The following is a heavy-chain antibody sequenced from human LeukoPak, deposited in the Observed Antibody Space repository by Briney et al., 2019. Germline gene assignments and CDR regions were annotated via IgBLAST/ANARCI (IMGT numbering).Heavy chain of an antibody. CDR2: TYYRSKWYN. CDR3: AREKSRDVDIVVVPAAQEDPAFDI. J-gene: IGHJ3*02. Sequence: SQTLSLTCAISGDSVSSNSAAWNWIRQSPSRGLEWLGRTYYRSKWYNDYAVSVKSRITINPDTSKNQFSLQLNSVTPEDTAVYYCAREKSRDVDIVVVPAAQEDPAFDIWGQGTMVTVSS. D-gene: IGHD2-2*03. CDR1: GDSVSSNSAA. V-gene: IGHV6-1*01.